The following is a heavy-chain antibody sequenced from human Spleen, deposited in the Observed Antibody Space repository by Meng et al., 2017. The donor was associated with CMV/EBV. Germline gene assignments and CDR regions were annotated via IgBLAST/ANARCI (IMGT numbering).Heavy chain of an antibody. D-gene: IGHD6-13*01. Sequence: SGPTLVKPTQTLTLTCTFSGFSLSTSGMCVSWVRQPPGKALEWLALIDWDDDKYYSTSLKTRLTISKDTSKNQVVLTMTNMDPVDTATYYCARIPGPSAGRNYYYYGMDVWGQGTTVTVSS. CDR3: ARIPGPSAGRNYYYYGMDV. CDR1: GFSLSTSGMC. CDR2: IDWDDDK. V-gene: IGHV2-70*20. J-gene: IGHJ6*02.